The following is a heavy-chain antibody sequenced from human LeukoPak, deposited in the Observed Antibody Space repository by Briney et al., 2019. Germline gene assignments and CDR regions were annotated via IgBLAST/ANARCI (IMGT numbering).Heavy chain of an antibody. Sequence: SETLSLTCTVSGGSISSYYWSWIRQPPGKGLEWIGEINHSGSTNYNPSLKSRVTISVDTSKNQFSLKLSSVTAADTAVCYCARHRRSSGFDYWGQGTLVTVSS. CDR3: ARHRRSSGFDY. D-gene: IGHD6-19*01. J-gene: IGHJ4*02. CDR2: INHSGST. V-gene: IGHV4-34*01. CDR1: GGSISSYY.